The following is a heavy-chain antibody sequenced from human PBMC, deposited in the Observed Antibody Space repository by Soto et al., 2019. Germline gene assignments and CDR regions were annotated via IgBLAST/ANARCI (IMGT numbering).Heavy chain of an antibody. CDR1: GGSISSSSYY. Sequence: ASETLSLTCTVSGGSISSSSYYWGWIRPLPGKGLEWIGNIYYSGSTYYSPSLKRRVTISIDTSKNQFSLRLSSVTAADTAVYYCARPTHYYDGSGYLAYWGQGTLVTVSS. J-gene: IGHJ4*02. CDR3: ARPTHYYDGSGYLAY. CDR2: IYYSGST. D-gene: IGHD3-22*01. V-gene: IGHV4-39*01.